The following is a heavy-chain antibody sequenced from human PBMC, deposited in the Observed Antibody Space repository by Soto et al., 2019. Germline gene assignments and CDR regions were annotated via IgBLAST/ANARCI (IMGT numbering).Heavy chain of an antibody. J-gene: IGHJ4*02. V-gene: IGHV1-46*01. Sequence: GASVKVSLKASRYTFTSYYRHWLRQATGQGLEWMGIINRSGGSTGYAQKFQGRVTMISDTSTSTVYMELSSLRSEDTAVYYCALLRGYYFDYWGQGTLVTVSS. CDR3: ALLRGYYFDY. CDR2: INRSGGST. CDR1: RYTFTSYY. D-gene: IGHD2-8*01.